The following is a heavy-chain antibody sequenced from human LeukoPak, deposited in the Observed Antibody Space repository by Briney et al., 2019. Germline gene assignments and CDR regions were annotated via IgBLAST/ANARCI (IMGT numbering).Heavy chain of an antibody. CDR1: GYTLTELS. CDR2: FDPEDGET. D-gene: IGHD1-26*01. Sequence: ASVKVSCKVSGYTLTELSMHWVRQAPGKGLEWMGGFDPEDGETIYAQKFQGRVTMTEDTSTDTAYMELSSLRSEDTAVYYCATVLVGATTYDAFDIWGQGTMVTVSS. CDR3: ATVLVGATTYDAFDI. V-gene: IGHV1-24*01. J-gene: IGHJ3*02.